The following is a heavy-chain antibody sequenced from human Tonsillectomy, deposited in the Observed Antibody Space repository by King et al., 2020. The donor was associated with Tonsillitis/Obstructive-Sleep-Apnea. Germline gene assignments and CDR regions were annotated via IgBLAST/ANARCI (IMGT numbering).Heavy chain of an antibody. D-gene: IGHD4-17*01. Sequence: QLVQSGPEVKRPGASVRVSCKASGYTFTNYGITWVRQAPGQGLEWMGWISGYNGNTNSAQKVQGRVTLTTDTSTSTAYMDLRSLRSDDTAIYYCAREDHHTVTTFYGDYNGLDLWGQGTTVTVSS. CDR1: GYTFTNYG. V-gene: IGHV1-18*01. J-gene: IGHJ6*02. CDR3: AREDHHTVTTFYGDYNGLDL. CDR2: ISGYNGNT.